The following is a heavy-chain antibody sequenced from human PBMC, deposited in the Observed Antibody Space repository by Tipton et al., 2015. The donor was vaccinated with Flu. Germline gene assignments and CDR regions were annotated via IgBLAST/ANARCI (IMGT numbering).Heavy chain of an antibody. Sequence: TLSLTCTVSGGSISSYYWSWIRQPPGKGLEWIGYIYYSGSTNYNPSLKSRVTISVDTSKNQFSLKLSSVTAADTAVYYCARDKADAGAAGGAFDIGGQGTMVTVSS. CDR3: ARDKADAGAAGGAFDI. CDR2: IYYSGST. D-gene: IGHD6-25*01. CDR1: GGSISSYY. J-gene: IGHJ3*02. V-gene: IGHV4-59*01.